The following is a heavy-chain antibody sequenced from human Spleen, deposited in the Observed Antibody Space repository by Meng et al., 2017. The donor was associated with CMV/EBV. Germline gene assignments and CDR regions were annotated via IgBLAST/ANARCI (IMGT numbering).Heavy chain of an antibody. CDR3: ARSVNWFDS. V-gene: IGHV3-21*01. CDR1: GFTFSSHW. Sequence: GESLKISCAASGFTFSSHWMNWVRQAPGKGLEWVSSIGSRNSYLNYADSVKGRFTISRDDAQNSLYLQMNSLRAEDSAVYYCARSVNWFDSWGQGTLVTVSS. CDR2: IGSRNSYL. J-gene: IGHJ5*01.